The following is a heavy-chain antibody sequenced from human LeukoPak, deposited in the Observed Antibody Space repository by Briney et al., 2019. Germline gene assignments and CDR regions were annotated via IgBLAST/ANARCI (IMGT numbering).Heavy chain of an antibody. CDR3: ARGNGWLRYPKSWFDP. V-gene: IGHV1-8*02. Sequence: GASVKVSCKASGGTFSSYAISWVRQAPGQGLEWMGWMNPNSGNTGYAQKFQGRVTMTRNTSIGTAYMELSSLRSEDTAVYYCARGNGWLRYPKSWFDPWGQGTLVTVSS. J-gene: IGHJ5*02. CDR2: MNPNSGNT. D-gene: IGHD5-12*01. CDR1: GGTFSSYA.